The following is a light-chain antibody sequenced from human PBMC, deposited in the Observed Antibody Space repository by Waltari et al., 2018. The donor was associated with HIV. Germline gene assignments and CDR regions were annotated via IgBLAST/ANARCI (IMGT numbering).Light chain of an antibody. CDR1: NIGTKS. CDR2: DDG. J-gene: IGLJ1*01. CDR3: QVWDSSSDHYV. V-gene: IGLV3-21*02. Sequence: SYVLTQPPSVSVAPGQTARITCGGNNIGTKSVHWYQHKPGQAPVLVIYDDGDRPSGIPERFSGSHSGNTATLTISRVEAGDEADYYCQVWDSSSDHYVFGSWSKVTV.